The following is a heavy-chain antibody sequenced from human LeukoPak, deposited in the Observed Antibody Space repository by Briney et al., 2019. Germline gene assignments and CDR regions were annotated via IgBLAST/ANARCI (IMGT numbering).Heavy chain of an antibody. CDR3: AKTTMTSEEYSYFYMDV. J-gene: IGHJ6*03. CDR1: GYTFTSYY. Sequence: ASVKVSCKASGYTFTSYYMHWVRQAPGQGLEWMGIINPSGGSTSYAQKFQGRVTMTRDTSTSTVYMELSSLRSEDTAVYYCAKTTMTSEEYSYFYMDVWGKGTTVTVSS. V-gene: IGHV1-46*01. D-gene: IGHD4-17*01. CDR2: INPSGGST.